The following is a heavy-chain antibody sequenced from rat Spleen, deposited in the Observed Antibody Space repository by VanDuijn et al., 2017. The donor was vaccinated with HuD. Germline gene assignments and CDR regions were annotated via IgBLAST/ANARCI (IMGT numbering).Heavy chain of an antibody. D-gene: IGHD1-9*01. Sequence: EVQLVESGGGLVQPGRSLKLSCAASGFTFNNYGMAWVRQAPTKGLEWVATLSYDGSSTYYRDSVKGRFTISRDNAKSTLYLQMDSLRSEDTATYYCARRHYGYTDYFDSWGQGVMVTVSS. J-gene: IGHJ2*01. V-gene: IGHV5-29*01. CDR3: ARRHYGYTDYFDS. CDR2: LSYDGSST. CDR1: GFTFNNYG.